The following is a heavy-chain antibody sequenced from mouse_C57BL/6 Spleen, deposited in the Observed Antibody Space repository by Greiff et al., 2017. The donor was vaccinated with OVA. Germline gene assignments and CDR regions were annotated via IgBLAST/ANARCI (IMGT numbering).Heavy chain of an antibody. V-gene: IGHV2-2*01. CDR1: GFSLTSYG. CDR2: IWSGGST. CDR3: ARNRDTTVVGAMDY. D-gene: IGHD1-1*01. J-gene: IGHJ4*01. Sequence: VQGVESGPGLVQPSQSLSITCTVSGFSLTSYGVHWVRQSPGKGLEWLGVIWSGGSTDYNAAFISRLSISKDNSKSQVFFKMNSLQADDTAIYYCARNRDTTVVGAMDYWGQGTSVTVSS.